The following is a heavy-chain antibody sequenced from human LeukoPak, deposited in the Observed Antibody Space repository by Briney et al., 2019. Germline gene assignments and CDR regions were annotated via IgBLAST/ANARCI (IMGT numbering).Heavy chain of an antibody. CDR2: IYYSGST. CDR3: ASNSGHCSSNSCYYYYYMDV. D-gene: IGHD2-2*01. V-gene: IGHV4-59*01. J-gene: IGHJ6*03. CDR1: GGSISNYY. Sequence: PSETLSLTCTVSGGSISNYYWSWIRQPPGKGLEWIGYIYYSGSTNYNPSLKSRVTISVDTSKNLFSLRLSSVTAADTAAYYCASNSGHCSSNSCYYYYYMDVWGKGTTVTVSS.